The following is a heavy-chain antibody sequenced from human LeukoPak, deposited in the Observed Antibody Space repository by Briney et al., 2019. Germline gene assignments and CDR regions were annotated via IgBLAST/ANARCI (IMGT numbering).Heavy chain of an antibody. CDR2: IYHGGTT. CDR3: AGGFDRSKMAY. V-gene: IGHV4-59*12. Sequence: SETLSLTCTVSGGSISNYYWSWIRQPPGKGLEWIGEIYHGGTTSYNPSLKSRVTLSVDKSKNQFPLNLTSVTAADTAVYYCAGGFDRSKMAYWGQGTLVTVSS. D-gene: IGHD5-24*01. CDR1: GGSISNYY. J-gene: IGHJ4*02.